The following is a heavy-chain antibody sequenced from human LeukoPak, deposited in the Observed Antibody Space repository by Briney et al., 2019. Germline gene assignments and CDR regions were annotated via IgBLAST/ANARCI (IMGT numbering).Heavy chain of an antibody. Sequence: NAGGSLRLSCAASGFSVNDYYVNWIRQAPGKGLEWVSYISSRDNLIYYADSVKGRFTVSVDNAKNSLYLHLNSLRTEDTAVYYCAREQWFRWEYWGQGVLVTVSA. CDR2: ISSRDNLI. CDR1: GFSVNDYY. CDR3: AREQWFRWEY. J-gene: IGHJ4*02. V-gene: IGHV3-11*01. D-gene: IGHD3-22*01.